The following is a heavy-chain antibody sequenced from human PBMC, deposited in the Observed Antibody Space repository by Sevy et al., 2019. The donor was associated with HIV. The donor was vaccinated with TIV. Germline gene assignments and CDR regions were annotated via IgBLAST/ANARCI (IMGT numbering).Heavy chain of an antibody. Sequence: GGSLRLSCAASGFTFGTYGMHWVRQAPGKGLEWVAFIRYAGSNKYYADSVKGRFTISRDNSKNTLYLQMNSLRAEDTAVYYCAKEYSYGYYYDYWGQGTLVTVSS. D-gene: IGHD5-18*01. V-gene: IGHV3-30*02. CDR1: GFTFGTYG. CDR3: AKEYSYGYYYDY. CDR2: IRYAGSNK. J-gene: IGHJ4*02.